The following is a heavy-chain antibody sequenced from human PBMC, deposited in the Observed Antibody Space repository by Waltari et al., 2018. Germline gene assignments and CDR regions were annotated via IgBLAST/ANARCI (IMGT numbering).Heavy chain of an antibody. CDR3: VRVSNQWYFDL. CDR1: GYFISSGYY. Sequence: QVQLQESGPGLVKASETLSLTFGVSGYFISSGYYWGWIRRPPGKGLKWIGSIIHSGSTYYNPSLKSRVTISVDTSKNQFTLNLNSVTAADTAVYYCVRVSNQWYFDLWGRGTLVSVSS. V-gene: IGHV4-38-2*01. CDR2: IIHSGST. J-gene: IGHJ2*01. D-gene: IGHD3-3*02.